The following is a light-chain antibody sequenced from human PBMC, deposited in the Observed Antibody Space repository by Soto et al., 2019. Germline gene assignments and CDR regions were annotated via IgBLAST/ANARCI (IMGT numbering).Light chain of an antibody. CDR3: SSYTTSYFYV. V-gene: IGLV2-14*01. J-gene: IGLJ1*01. CDR2: GVN. Sequence: QSVLTQPASVSGSPGQSITISCTGSGRDIGAYDYVSWYQQHPGKAPKLLIYGVNNRPSGVSYRFSASKSAFTASLTISGLQAEDEATYYCSSYTTSYFYVSGPGTKVTVL. CDR1: GRDIGAYDY.